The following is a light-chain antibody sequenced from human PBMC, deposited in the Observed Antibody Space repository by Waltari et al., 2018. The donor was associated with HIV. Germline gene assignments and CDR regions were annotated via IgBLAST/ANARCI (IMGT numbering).Light chain of an antibody. CDR2: DAS. CDR1: QDISNY. V-gene: IGKV1-33*01. CDR3: QQYDNLYT. J-gene: IGKJ2*01. Sequence: DIQMTQSPSSLSASVGDRVTITCQESQDISNYLNLYQQKPGKAPKLLIYDASNLETGVPSRFSGSGSGTDFTFTISSLQPEDIATYYCQQYDNLYTFGQGTKLEIK.